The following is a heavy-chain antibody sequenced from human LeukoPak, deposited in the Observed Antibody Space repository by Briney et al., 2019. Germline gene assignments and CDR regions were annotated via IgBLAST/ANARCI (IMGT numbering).Heavy chain of an antibody. CDR1: GGSISSYY. CDR3: ARGGGSYYTEYFQH. V-gene: IGHV4-4*07. D-gene: IGHD1-26*01. CDR2: IYTSGST. Sequence: KPSETLSLTCTVSGGSISSYYWSWIRQPAGKGLEWIGRIYTSGSTNYNPSLKSRVTTSVDTSKNQFSLKLSSVTAADTAVYYCARGGGSYYTEYFQHWGQGTLVTVSS. J-gene: IGHJ1*01.